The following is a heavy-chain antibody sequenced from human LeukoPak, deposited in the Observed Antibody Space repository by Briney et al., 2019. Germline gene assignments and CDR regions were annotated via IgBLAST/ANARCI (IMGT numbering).Heavy chain of an antibody. V-gene: IGHV3-23*01. CDR1: GFTFSSYA. Sequence: GGSLRLSCAASGFTFSSYAMSWVRQAPGKGLEWVSAISGSGGSTHYADSVKGRFTISRDNSKNTLYLQMNSLRADDTAVYYCAKGRAKATVTTGDHWGQGTLATVSP. J-gene: IGHJ4*02. CDR2: ISGSGGST. D-gene: IGHD4-17*01. CDR3: AKGRAKATVTTGDH.